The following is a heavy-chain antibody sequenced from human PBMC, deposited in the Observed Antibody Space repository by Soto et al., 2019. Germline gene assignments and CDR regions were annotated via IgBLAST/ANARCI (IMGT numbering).Heavy chain of an antibody. V-gene: IGHV1-69*13. CDR3: ASALGSYSRGYYFDY. D-gene: IGHD1-26*01. J-gene: IGHJ4*02. CDR1: GGTFSNFA. CDR2: IIPIFGAT. Sequence: ASVKVSCKASGGTFSNFAISWVRQAPGQGLEWMGGIIPIFGATKYAQKFQGRVTVTADESTNTAYMELSSLTSEDTAVYYCASALGSYSRGYYFDYWGQGTLVNVSS.